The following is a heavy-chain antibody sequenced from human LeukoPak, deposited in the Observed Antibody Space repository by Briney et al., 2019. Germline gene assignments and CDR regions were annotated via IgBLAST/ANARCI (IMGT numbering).Heavy chain of an antibody. Sequence: GGSLRLSCAASGFTFSSYGMHWVRQAPGKGLEWVAFIRYDGSNKYYADSVKGRFTISRDNSKNTLYLQMNSLRAEDTAVYYCAAGSSGTYYYFDYWGQGTLVTVSS. CDR1: GFTFSSYG. CDR2: IRYDGSNK. V-gene: IGHV3-30*02. CDR3: AAGSSGTYYYFDY. D-gene: IGHD6-19*01. J-gene: IGHJ4*02.